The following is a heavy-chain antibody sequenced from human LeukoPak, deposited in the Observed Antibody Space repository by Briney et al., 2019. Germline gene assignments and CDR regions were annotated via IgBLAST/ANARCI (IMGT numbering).Heavy chain of an antibody. CDR2: ISYSGST. CDR1: GGSISSSNYY. D-gene: IGHD5-18*01. V-gene: IGHV4-39*07. J-gene: IGHJ6*03. Sequence: SETLSLTCSVSGGSISSSNYYWGWIRQPPGKGLEWIGNISYSGSTYYNPSLKSRVTISVDKSKNQFSLKLSSVTAADTAVYYCARGCGYSYGYAFNYYYMDVWGKGTTVTVSS. CDR3: ARGCGYSYGYAFNYYYMDV.